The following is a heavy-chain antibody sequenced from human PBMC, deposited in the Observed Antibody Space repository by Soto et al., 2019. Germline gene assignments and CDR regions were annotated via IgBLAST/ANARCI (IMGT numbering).Heavy chain of an antibody. D-gene: IGHD6-13*01. Sequence: SETLSLTCTVSSDPISSYYWSWIRQPPGKRLEWIGYISYSGSTDYNPSLKSRVTISGDTSKNQFSLKVSSVTAADTAVYYCARGTSWQLPFDYWGQGTLVTVSS. J-gene: IGHJ4*02. CDR1: SDPISSYY. CDR3: ARGTSWQLPFDY. V-gene: IGHV4-59*01. CDR2: ISYSGST.